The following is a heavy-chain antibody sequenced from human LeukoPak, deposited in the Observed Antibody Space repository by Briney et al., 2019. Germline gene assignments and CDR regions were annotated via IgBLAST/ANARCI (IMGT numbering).Heavy chain of an antibody. V-gene: IGHV4-59*01. J-gene: IGHJ6*02. D-gene: IGHD3-3*02. Sequence: SETLSLTCAVYGGSFSGYYWSWIRQPPGKGLEWIGYIYYSGSTNYNPSLKSRVTISVDTSKNQFSLKLSSVTAADTAVYYCARDVGIFGVGMDVWGQGTTVTVSS. CDR2: IYYSGST. CDR3: ARDVGIFGVGMDV. CDR1: GGSFSGYY.